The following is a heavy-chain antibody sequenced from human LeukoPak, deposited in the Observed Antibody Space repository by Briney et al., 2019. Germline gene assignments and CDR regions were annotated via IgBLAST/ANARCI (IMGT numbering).Heavy chain of an antibody. CDR1: GYSINSGYY. V-gene: IGHV4-38-2*02. CDR3: TRGGGGSGTYYEYYFDY. Sequence: SETLSLTCTVSGYSINSGYYWGWIRQPPGKGLEWIGNIYHSERTHYNPSLKSRVTISVDTSKNQFSLKLSSVTAADTAVYYCTRGGGGSGTYYEYYFDYWGQGTLVTVSS. J-gene: IGHJ4*02. D-gene: IGHD3-10*01. CDR2: IYHSERT.